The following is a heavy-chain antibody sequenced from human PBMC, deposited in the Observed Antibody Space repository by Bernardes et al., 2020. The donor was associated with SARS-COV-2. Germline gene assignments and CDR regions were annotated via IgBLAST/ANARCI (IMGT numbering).Heavy chain of an antibody. CDR3: ARRAVLNYGSGSTNWFDP. J-gene: IGHJ5*02. CDR2: ISAYNGNT. V-gene: IGHV1-18*01. Sequence: ASVKVSCKASGYTFTSYGISWVRQAPGQGLEWMGWISAYNGNTNYAQKLQGRVTMTTDTSTSTAYMELRSLRSDDTAVYYCARRAVLNYGSGSTNWFDPWGQGTLVTVSS. CDR1: GYTFTSYG. D-gene: IGHD3-10*01.